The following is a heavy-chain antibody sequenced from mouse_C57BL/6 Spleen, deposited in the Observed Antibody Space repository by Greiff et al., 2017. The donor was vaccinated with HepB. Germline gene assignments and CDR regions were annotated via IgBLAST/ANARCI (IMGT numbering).Heavy chain of an antibody. CDR1: GYTFTSYW. J-gene: IGHJ3*01. V-gene: IGHV1-53*01. CDR2: INPSNGGT. D-gene: IGHD1-1*01. CDR3: ARGGFTTVVARNWFAY. Sequence: VQLQQPGTELVKPGASVKLSCKASGYTFTSYWMHWVKQRPGQGLEWIGNINPSNGGTNYNEKFKSKATLTVDKSSSTAYMQLSSLTSEDSAVYYCARGGFTTVVARNWFAYWGQGTLVTVSA.